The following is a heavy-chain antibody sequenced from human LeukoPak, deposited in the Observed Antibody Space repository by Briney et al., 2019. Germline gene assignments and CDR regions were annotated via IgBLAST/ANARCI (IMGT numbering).Heavy chain of an antibody. D-gene: IGHD6-6*01. CDR1: GFTFSSYW. CDR2: IKSDGRST. Sequence: PGGSLRLSCAASGFTFSSYWMHWVRQAPGKGLVWVSLIKSDGRSTSYADSVKGRFTISRDNAKNTVYLQMNSLRVEDTAVYYCARDFKYSSDYCGQGTLVTVSS. CDR3: ARDFKYSSDY. V-gene: IGHV3-74*01. J-gene: IGHJ4*02.